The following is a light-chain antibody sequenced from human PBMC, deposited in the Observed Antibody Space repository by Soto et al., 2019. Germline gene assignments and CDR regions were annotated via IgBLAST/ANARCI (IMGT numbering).Light chain of an antibody. CDR2: AAS. CDR3: QQTFSTYVS. V-gene: IGKV1-12*01. Sequence: DFQMTQAPSSVTASVLDRVTITGWASQGISSWLAWYQQKPGKAPKLLIYAASSLQSGVPSRFSGSGSGTEFTLTISSLQPEDFATYFCQQTFSTYVSFGGGTKV. J-gene: IGKJ4*01. CDR1: QGISSW.